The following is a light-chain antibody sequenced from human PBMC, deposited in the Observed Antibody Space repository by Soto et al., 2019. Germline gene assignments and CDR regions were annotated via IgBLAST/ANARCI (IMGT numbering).Light chain of an antibody. CDR2: DAS. CDR3: QQYGSSPRT. CDR1: QSLSSSQ. V-gene: IGKV3-20*01. Sequence: IGLTQSRGTLSLSPGERAPISWLASQSLSSSQLAWYQQKPGQAPRLLIHDASSRATGISDRFTGSGSGTDFTLTITTLEPEDFAVYYCQQYGSSPRTFGLGTKVDI. J-gene: IGKJ1*01.